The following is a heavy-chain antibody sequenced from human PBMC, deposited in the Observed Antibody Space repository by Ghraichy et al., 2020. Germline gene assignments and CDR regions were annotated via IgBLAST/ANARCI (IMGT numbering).Heavy chain of an antibody. J-gene: IGHJ4*02. CDR1: GGSISNYY. D-gene: IGHD3-3*01. CDR2: IYHSGST. V-gene: IGHV4-59*01. CDR3: ARDSGFWSPKDYFDH. Sequence: SETLSLTCTVSGGSISNYYWGWTRQPPGKGLEWIGNIYHSGSTNYNPSLRSRVTISVDTSKNQFSLKLSSVTAADTAVYYCARDSGFWSPKDYFDHWGQGILGTVSS.